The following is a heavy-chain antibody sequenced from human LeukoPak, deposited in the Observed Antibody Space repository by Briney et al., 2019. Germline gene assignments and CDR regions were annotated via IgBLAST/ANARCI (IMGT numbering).Heavy chain of an antibody. J-gene: IGHJ4*02. D-gene: IGHD3-3*01. Sequence: SVKVSCKASGYTFTGYYMHWVRQAPGQGLEWMGGIIPIFGTANYAQKFQGTVTITADESTSTAYMELSSLRSEDTAVYYCAGGNYDFWSGNFDYWGQGTLVTVSS. CDR3: AGGNYDFWSGNFDY. V-gene: IGHV1-69*13. CDR2: IIPIFGTA. CDR1: GYTFTGYY.